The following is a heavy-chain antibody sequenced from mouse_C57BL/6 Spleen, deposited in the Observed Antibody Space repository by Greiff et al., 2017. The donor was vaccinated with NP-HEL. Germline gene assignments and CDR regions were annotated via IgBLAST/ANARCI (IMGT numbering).Heavy chain of an antibody. CDR1: GYAFSSSW. CDR2: IYPGDGDT. CDR3: ARDGVAYYSNYNDY. Sequence: VQLQQSGPELVKPGASVKISCKASGYAFSSSWMNWVKQRPGKGLEWIGRIYPGDGDTNYNGKFKGKATLTADKSSSTAYMQLSSLTSEDSAVYFGARDGVAYYSNYNDYWGQGTTLTVSS. D-gene: IGHD2-5*01. V-gene: IGHV1-82*01. J-gene: IGHJ2*01.